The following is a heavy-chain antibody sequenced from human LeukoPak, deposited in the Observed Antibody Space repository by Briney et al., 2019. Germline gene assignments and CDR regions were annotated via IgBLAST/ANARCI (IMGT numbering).Heavy chain of an antibody. V-gene: IGHV3-7*01. D-gene: IGHD2-21*01. CDR3: ASGVAFDY. CDR1: GFTFNSYA. Sequence: PGGSLRLSCAASGFTFNSYAMHWVRQPPGKGLEWVAAIKQDGSEKYYVDSVKGRFTISRDNAKNSLYLQMNRLRVEDTALYYCASGVAFDYWGQGTLVTVSS. CDR2: IKQDGSEK. J-gene: IGHJ4*02.